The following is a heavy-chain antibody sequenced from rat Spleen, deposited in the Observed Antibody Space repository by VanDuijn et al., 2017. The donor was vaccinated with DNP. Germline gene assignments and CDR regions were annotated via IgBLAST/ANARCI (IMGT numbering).Heavy chain of an antibody. V-gene: IGHV5S23*01. D-gene: IGHD2-1*01. Sequence: EVQLVESGGGLVQPGRSLKLSCTASGFTFTNYGMAWVRQAPTKGLEWVASITTGGGNTYYRDSVKGRFTIFRDNAKSTLYLQMDSLRSEETATYYCARHGEVPTRYAMDAWGQGTSVTVSS. CDR3: ARHGEVPTRYAMDA. J-gene: IGHJ4*01. CDR1: GFTFTNYG. CDR2: ITTGGGNT.